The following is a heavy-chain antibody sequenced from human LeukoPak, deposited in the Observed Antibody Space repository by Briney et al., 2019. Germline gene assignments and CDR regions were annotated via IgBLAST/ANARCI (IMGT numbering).Heavy chain of an antibody. CDR3: ARVRKYQLLSVSYSWFDP. D-gene: IGHD2-2*01. CDR1: GYTFTGYY. V-gene: IGHV7-4-1*02. Sequence: ASVKVSCKASGYTFTGYYMHWVRQAPGQGLEWMGWINTNTGNPTYAQGFTGRFVFSLDTSVSTAYLQISSLKAEDTAVYYCARVRKYQLLSVSYSWFDPWGQGTLVTVSS. J-gene: IGHJ5*02. CDR2: INTNTGNP.